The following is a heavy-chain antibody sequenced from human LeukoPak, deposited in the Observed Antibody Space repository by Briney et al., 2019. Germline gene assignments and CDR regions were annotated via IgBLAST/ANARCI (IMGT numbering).Heavy chain of an antibody. D-gene: IGHD1-26*01. CDR3: AREGSGNYHVFDS. CDR2: ITNSGRST. Sequence: PGGSLRLSCEASGCSFSNYFMSWIRQAPGKGLEWVSYITNSGRSTNHAAAVKGRFTISRDNAKKSVYLDMTDLRVEDTAVYYCAREGSGNYHVFDSWGQGTLVTVSS. V-gene: IGHV3-11*04. J-gene: IGHJ4*02. CDR1: GCSFSNYF.